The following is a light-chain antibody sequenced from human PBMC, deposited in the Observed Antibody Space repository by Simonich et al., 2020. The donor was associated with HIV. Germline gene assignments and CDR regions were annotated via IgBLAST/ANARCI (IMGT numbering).Light chain of an antibody. CDR2: WAS. CDR3: QQYYSTPPT. V-gene: IGKV4-1*01. Sequence: DIVMTQSPDSLAVFLGERATINCKSSQSVLYSSNNKNYLAWYQQKPGHPPNLLIYWASTRESGVPDRFSASGSGTDFTLTISSLQAEDVAIYYCQQYYSTPPTFGQGTKVEIK. CDR1: QSVLYSSNNKNY. J-gene: IGKJ1*01.